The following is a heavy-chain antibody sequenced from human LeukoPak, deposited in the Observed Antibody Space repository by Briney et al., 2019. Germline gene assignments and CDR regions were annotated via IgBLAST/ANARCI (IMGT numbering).Heavy chain of an antibody. CDR3: ARGPSFGSSSRFDY. J-gene: IGHJ4*02. Sequence: SETLSLTRTVSGGSMSSGGDYWSWIRQHPGKGLEWIGYISFRGNTYYNPSLKSRLTISLDTPKSQFSLQLNSVTAADTAVYYCARGPSFGSSSRFDYWGQGTLVTVSS. CDR1: GGSMSSGGDY. V-gene: IGHV4-31*03. CDR2: ISFRGNT. D-gene: IGHD6-6*01.